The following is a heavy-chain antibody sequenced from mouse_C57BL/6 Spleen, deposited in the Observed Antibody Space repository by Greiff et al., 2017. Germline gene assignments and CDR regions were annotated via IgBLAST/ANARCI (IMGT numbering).Heavy chain of an antibody. J-gene: IGHJ2*01. D-gene: IGHD1-1*01. V-gene: IGHV1-9*01. CDR3: ANLFWDY. Sequence: VQLQQSGAELMKPGASVTLSCKATGYTFTGYWIEWVKQRPGHGLEWIGEILPGSGSTNYNAKFKGKATFTADTSSNTAYMQLSSLTTEDSAIYYCANLFWDYWGQGTTLTVSS. CDR2: ILPGSGST. CDR1: GYTFTGYW.